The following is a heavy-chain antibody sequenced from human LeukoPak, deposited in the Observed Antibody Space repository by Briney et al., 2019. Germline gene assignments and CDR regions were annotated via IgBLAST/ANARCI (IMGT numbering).Heavy chain of an antibody. V-gene: IGHV3-23*01. J-gene: IGHJ4*02. Sequence: GGSLRLSCAASGFTFSSYAMSWVRQAPGKGLEWVSGISGSGSSTHYADSVKGRFTISRDNSKSTLYLQMSSLRDEGTAVYYCANYRSWGQGTLVTVSS. D-gene: IGHD1-14*01. CDR3: ANYRS. CDR2: ISGSGSST. CDR1: GFTFSSYA.